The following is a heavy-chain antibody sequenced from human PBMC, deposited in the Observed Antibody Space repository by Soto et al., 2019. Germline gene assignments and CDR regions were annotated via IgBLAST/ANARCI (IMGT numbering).Heavy chain of an antibody. J-gene: IGHJ4*02. D-gene: IGHD6-13*01. CDR1: GFTFSSYG. CDR2: ISYDGSNK. Sequence: QVQLVESGGGVVQPGRSLRLSCAASGFTFSSYGMHWVRQAPGKGLEWVAVISYDGSNKYYADSVKGRFTISRDNSKNTLYLQMNSLRAEDTAVYYCAKTMTGYSSSWGTFDYWGQGTLVTVSS. V-gene: IGHV3-30*18. CDR3: AKTMTGYSSSWGTFDY.